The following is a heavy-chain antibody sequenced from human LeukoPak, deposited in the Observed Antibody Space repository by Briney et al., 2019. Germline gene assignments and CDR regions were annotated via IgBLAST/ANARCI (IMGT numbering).Heavy chain of an antibody. V-gene: IGHV4-59*05. CDR1: GGSLSGYY. Sequence: SETLSLTCAVYGGSLSGYYWSWIRQPPGKGLEWIGSIYYSGSTYYNPSLKSRVTISVDSSKNQCSLKLSSVTAADTAVYYCARHGTVTHRFDYWGQGTLVTVSS. CDR3: ARHGTVTHRFDY. CDR2: IYYSGST. J-gene: IGHJ4*02. D-gene: IGHD4-17*01.